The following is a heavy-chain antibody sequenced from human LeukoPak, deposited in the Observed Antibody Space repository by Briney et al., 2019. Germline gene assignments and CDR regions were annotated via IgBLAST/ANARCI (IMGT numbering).Heavy chain of an antibody. J-gene: IGHJ6*02. Sequence: GGSLRLSCAASGFTFSSYAMSWVRQAPGKGLEWVSAISGSGGSTYYADSVKGRFTISRHNSKNTLYLQMNSLRAEDTAVYYCATRTYYYYYYGMDVWGQGTTVTVSS. D-gene: IGHD2-2*01. V-gene: IGHV3-23*01. CDR2: ISGSGGST. CDR3: ATRTYYYYYYGMDV. CDR1: GFTFSSYA.